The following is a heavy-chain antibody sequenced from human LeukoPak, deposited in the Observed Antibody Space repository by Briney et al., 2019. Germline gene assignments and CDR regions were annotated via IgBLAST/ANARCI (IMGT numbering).Heavy chain of an antibody. D-gene: IGHD3-3*01. J-gene: IGHJ5*02. CDR2: IFYSGKT. CDR3: ARLWKVATWFDA. CDR1: NGSMTSDSYY. Sequence: PSETLSLTCAVSNGSMTSDSYYCAWVRQPPGKGLEWIGTIFYSGKTYYSASLKSRVTVSLDTSKKNFSLRLSSVTAADTAVYYCARLWKVATWFDAWGQGALVTVSS. V-gene: IGHV4-39*02.